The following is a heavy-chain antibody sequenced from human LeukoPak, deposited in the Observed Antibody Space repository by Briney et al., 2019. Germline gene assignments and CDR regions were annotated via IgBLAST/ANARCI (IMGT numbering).Heavy chain of an antibody. CDR3: AREVGAAYYAGDY. V-gene: IGHV3-30-3*01. Sequence: GGSLRLSCAASGFTFSSYAMHWVRQAPGKGLEWVAVISYDGSNKYYADSVKGRFTISRDNSKNTLYLQMNSLRAEDTAVYYCAREVGAAYYAGDYWGQGTLVTVSS. J-gene: IGHJ4*02. CDR1: GFTFSSYA. D-gene: IGHD1-26*01. CDR2: ISYDGSNK.